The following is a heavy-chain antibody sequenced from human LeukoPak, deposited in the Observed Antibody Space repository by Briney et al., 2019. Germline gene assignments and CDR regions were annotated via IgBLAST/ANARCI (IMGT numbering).Heavy chain of an antibody. Sequence: GGSLRLSCAVSGFTFSNSWMSWVRQAPGKGLEWVAHIKPDGSEKNYVDSVKGRFTLFRDDAKNSVYLQMNSLRVEDTAVYYCARDSGSGGPWGQGTPVTVSS. CDR3: ARDSGSGGP. J-gene: IGHJ5*02. CDR1: GFTFSNSW. D-gene: IGHD6-19*01. CDR2: IKPDGSEK. V-gene: IGHV3-7*01.